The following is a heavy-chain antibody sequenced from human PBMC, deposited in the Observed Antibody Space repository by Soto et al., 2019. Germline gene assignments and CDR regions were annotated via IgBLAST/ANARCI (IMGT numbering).Heavy chain of an antibody. D-gene: IGHD3-3*01. CDR2: ISAYNGNT. CDR3: ARVPDYDFWRDYYYMDV. CDR1: GYTFTSYG. V-gene: IGHV1-18*01. Sequence: ASVKVSCKASGYTFTSYGISWVRQAPGQGLEWMGWISAYNGNTNYAQKLQGRVTMTTDTSTSTAYMELRSLRSDDTAVYYCARVPDYDFWRDYYYMDVWGKGTTVTVSS. J-gene: IGHJ6*03.